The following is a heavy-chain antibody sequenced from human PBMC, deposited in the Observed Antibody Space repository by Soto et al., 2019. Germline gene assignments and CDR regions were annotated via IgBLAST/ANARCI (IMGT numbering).Heavy chain of an antibody. Sequence: EVQLLESGGGLVQPGGSLRLSCAASGFTFTNYAMNWVRQAPGRGLEGVSAISSSGGSTYYADSVKGRFTVSRDNSKNTLYLQMNSLRAEDTAVYYCARSTDALGSRYDGGYWGQGALVTVSS. V-gene: IGHV3-23*01. CDR1: GFTFTNYA. CDR2: ISSSGGST. CDR3: ARSTDALGSRYDGGY. J-gene: IGHJ4*02. D-gene: IGHD5-12*01.